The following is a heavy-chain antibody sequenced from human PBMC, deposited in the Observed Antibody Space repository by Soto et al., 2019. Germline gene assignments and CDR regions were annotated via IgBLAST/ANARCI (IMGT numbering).Heavy chain of an antibody. J-gene: IGHJ5*02. V-gene: IGHV4-61*08. CDR1: GGSVSSRDYY. Sequence: SLTCTVSGGSVSSRDYYWSWIRQPPGKGLEWIAYIYYSGSTSYNPALKSRVTISVDTSKNQFSLRLSSVTAADTAVYYCARTGHCSGDSYYPNRFDPWGQGTLVTVSS. CDR3: ARTGHCSGDSYYPNRFDP. D-gene: IGHD2-15*01. CDR2: IYYSGST.